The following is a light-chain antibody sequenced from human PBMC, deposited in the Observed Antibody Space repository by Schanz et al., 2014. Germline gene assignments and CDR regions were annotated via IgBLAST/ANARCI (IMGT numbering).Light chain of an antibody. V-gene: IGLV2-8*01. CDR1: SSDVGGYNS. J-gene: IGLJ1*01. CDR2: DVT. Sequence: QSALTQPPSASGSPGQSVTISCTGTSSDVGGYNSVSWYQQHPGKAPKLIISDVTRRPSGVPDRFSGSKSGNTASLTVSGLQAEDEADFYCSSYAGSHNYVFGTGTKLTVL. CDR3: SSYAGSHNYV.